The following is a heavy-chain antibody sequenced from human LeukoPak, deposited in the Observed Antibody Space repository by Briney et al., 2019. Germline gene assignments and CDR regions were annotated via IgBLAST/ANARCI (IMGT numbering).Heavy chain of an antibody. CDR2: INAGNGNT. Sequence: GASVKVSCKASGYTFTSYAMHWVRQAPGQRLEWMGWINAGNGNTKYSQKFQGRVTITRDTSASTAYMELSSLRSEDTAVYYCARESSGYSSGWYNWFDPWGQGTLVTVSS. CDR1: GYTFTSYA. CDR3: ARESSGYSSGWYNWFDP. J-gene: IGHJ5*02. V-gene: IGHV1-3*01. D-gene: IGHD6-19*01.